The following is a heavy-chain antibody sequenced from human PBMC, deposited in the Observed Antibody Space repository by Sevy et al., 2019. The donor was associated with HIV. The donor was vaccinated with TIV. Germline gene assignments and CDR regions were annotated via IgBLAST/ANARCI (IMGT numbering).Heavy chain of an antibody. CDR3: ARDGKAWDLLNY. J-gene: IGHJ4*02. V-gene: IGHV3-21*01. CDR1: GFTFSTYS. Sequence: GGSLRLSCAGFGFTFSTYSMNWVRQAPGKGLEWISFISCSSNYIYYADSVKGRFTISRDNVKDSLYLQMNSLRVEDTAVYFCARDGKAWDLLNYWGQGTLVTVSS. CDR2: ISCSSNYI. D-gene: IGHD1-26*01.